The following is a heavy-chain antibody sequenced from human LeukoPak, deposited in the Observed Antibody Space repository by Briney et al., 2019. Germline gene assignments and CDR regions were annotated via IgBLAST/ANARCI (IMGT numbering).Heavy chain of an antibody. CDR2: ISGYNGNT. D-gene: IGHD2-15*01. CDR3: ALLGYCSGGNCYPIDY. J-gene: IGHJ4*02. V-gene: IGHV1-18*01. CDR1: GCTVTSYG. Sequence: ATVTVSCKGSGCTVTSYGISWVGQAPVRLLEWLGLISGYNGNTNYAQKLQGRVTMATDTSTSTAYMVLRSLRSDDTAVYYCALLGYCSGGNCYPIDYWGQGTLVTVSS.